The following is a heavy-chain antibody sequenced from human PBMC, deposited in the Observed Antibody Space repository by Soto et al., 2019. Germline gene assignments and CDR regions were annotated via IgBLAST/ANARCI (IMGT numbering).Heavy chain of an antibody. J-gene: IGHJ6*02. CDR3: AIGGGQIYYSGMDV. D-gene: IGHD3-3*01. Sequence: GGSLRLSCAASGYTFSHYWMHWVRQAPGKGLVWVSRVNPDGTITTYADSVKGRFTISRDNAKNSLFLHLNSLSAGDTAVYYCAIGGGQIYYSGMDVWGQGTTVTVSS. CDR2: VNPDGTIT. V-gene: IGHV3-74*01. CDR1: GYTFSHYW.